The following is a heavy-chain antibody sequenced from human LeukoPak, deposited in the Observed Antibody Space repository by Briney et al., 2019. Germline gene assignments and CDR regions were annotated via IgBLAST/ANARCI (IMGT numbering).Heavy chain of an antibody. CDR2: ISSSSSER. CDR1: EXSFSDYY. V-gene: IGHV3-11*05. CDR3: ARGHHGMEV. Sequence: GGSLRLSCTASEXSFSDYYLSWIRQAPGKGLEWVSYISSSSSERNYADSVKGRFTISRDNAKNSLFLQMNSLRAEDTAIYYCARGHHGMEVWGRGTTVIVSS. J-gene: IGHJ6*02.